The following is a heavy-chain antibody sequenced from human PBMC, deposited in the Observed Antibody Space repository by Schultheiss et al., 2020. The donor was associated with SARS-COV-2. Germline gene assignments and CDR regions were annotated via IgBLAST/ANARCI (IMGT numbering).Heavy chain of an antibody. CDR1: GFTFSGSA. D-gene: IGHD1-26*01. CDR3: AKSKGAYYYYYMDV. CDR2: ISSSSSTI. V-gene: IGHV3-48*04. Sequence: GESLKISCAASGFTFSGSAMHWVRQAPGKGLEWVSYISSSSSTIYYADSVKGRFTISRDNAKNSLYLQMNSLRAEDTAVYYCAKSKGAYYYYYMDVWGKGTTVTVSS. J-gene: IGHJ6*03.